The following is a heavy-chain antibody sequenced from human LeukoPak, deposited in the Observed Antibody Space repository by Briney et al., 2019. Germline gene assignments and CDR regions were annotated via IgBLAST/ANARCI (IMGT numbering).Heavy chain of an antibody. CDR3: ARLQPQEYYFDF. CDR1: GGSFSGYY. Sequence: PSETLSLTCAVYGGSFSGYYWTWMRHPPGKGLEWIGEINHSGSTNYNPSLKSRLSISVDTSKNQFSLKLSSVTAADTAVYYCARLQPQEYYFDFWAQGTLVTVSS. V-gene: IGHV4-34*01. D-gene: IGHD3-16*01. J-gene: IGHJ4*02. CDR2: INHSGST.